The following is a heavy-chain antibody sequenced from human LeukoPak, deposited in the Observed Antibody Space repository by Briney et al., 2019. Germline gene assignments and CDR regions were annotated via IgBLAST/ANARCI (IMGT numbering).Heavy chain of an antibody. Sequence: GGSLSLSCAASGFTFSSYSMNWVRQAQGKGLEWVSSISSSSSYIYYADSVKGRFTISRDNSKNTLYLQMNSLRAEDTAVYYCARESGGYSSAPVYWYFDLWGRGTLVTVSS. D-gene: IGHD6-25*01. CDR3: ARESGGYSSAPVYWYFDL. CDR2: ISSSSSYI. CDR1: GFTFSSYS. J-gene: IGHJ2*01. V-gene: IGHV3-21*01.